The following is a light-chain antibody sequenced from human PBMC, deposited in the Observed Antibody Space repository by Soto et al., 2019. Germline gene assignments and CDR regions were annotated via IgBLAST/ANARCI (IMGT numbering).Light chain of an antibody. CDR3: SSFTGASTI. Sequence: QSALTQPASVSGSPGQSITISCTGTSSDVGAYNYVSWYQHHPGKVPKLLIYEVTNRPSGVSDRFSGSKSGNTASLTISGLQAEDEADYYCSSFTGASTIFGTGTKVTVL. J-gene: IGLJ1*01. V-gene: IGLV2-14*01. CDR2: EVT. CDR1: SSDVGAYNY.